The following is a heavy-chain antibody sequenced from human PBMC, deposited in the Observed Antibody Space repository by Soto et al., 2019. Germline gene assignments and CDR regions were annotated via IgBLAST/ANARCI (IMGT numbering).Heavy chain of an antibody. CDR3: ARDGCPNGVCFNDY. J-gene: IGHJ4*02. D-gene: IGHD2-8*01. CDR1: GFSFSSYA. Sequence: QVKLVESGGGVVQAGTSLRLSCAASGFSFSSYAMHWVRQAPGKGLEWLSFISYDGRNEYYADSVKGRFTVSRDSSKGTLYLEINTLRRKDTAVYNCARDGCPNGVCFNDYWGQGTLVTVSP. CDR2: ISYDGRNE. V-gene: IGHV3-30*04.